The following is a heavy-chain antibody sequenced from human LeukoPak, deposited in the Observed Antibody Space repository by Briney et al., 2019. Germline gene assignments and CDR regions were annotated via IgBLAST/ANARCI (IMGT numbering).Heavy chain of an antibody. J-gene: IGHJ5*02. V-gene: IGHV3-74*01. Sequence: GGSLRLSCAASGFTFSSYAMSWVRQAPGKGLVWVSRINSDGSSTSYAVSVKGRFTISRDNAKNTLYLQMNSLRAEDTAVYYCARGRPDYGSGSYRAHWFDPWGQGTQVTVSS. D-gene: IGHD3-10*01. CDR1: GFTFSSYA. CDR3: ARGRPDYGSGSYRAHWFDP. CDR2: INSDGSST.